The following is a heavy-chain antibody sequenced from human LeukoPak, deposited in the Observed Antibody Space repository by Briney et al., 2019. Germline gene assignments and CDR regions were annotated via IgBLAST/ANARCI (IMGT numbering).Heavy chain of an antibody. CDR1: GFTFSSYA. J-gene: IGHJ4*02. V-gene: IGHV3-23*01. D-gene: IGHD3-22*01. CDR2: ISGSGGST. Sequence: HPGGSLRLSCAASGFTFSSYAMSWVRQAPGKGLEWVSAISGSGGSTCYADSVKGRFTISRDNSKNTLYLQMNSLRAEDTAVYYCAKSSYYYDSSGYHWGQGTLVTVSS. CDR3: AKSSYYYDSSGYH.